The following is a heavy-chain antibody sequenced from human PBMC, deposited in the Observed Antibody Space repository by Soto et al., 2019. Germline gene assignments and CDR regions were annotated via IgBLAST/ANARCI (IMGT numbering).Heavy chain of an antibody. V-gene: IGHV5-51*01. D-gene: IGHD2-2*01. J-gene: IGHJ3*02. CDR1: GYSFTSYW. CDR3: ARHMVVVPVAMQRHKLNDAFAI. Sequence: GESLKISCKGSGYSFTSYWIGWVRQMPGKGLEWKGIIYPGDSDTRYSPSFQGQVTISADKSISTAYLQWSSLKASDPAMYYCARHMVVVPVAMQRHKLNDAFAIWGQGTMVTVSS. CDR2: IYPGDSDT.